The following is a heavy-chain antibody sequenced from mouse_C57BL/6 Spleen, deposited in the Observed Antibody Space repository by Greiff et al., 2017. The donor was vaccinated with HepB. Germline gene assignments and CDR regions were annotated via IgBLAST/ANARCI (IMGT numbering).Heavy chain of an antibody. J-gene: IGHJ2*01. Sequence: QVQLQQPGAELVRPGTSVKLSCKASGYTFTSYWMHWVKQRPGKGLEWIGVIDPSDSYTNYNQKFKGKAKLTVDTSTSTAYMQHSSLTSEDSAVYYCARRDYYSNYWGQGTTLTVSS. D-gene: IGHD2-5*01. CDR1: GYTFTSYW. CDR2: IDPSDSYT. CDR3: ARRDYYSNY. V-gene: IGHV1-59*01.